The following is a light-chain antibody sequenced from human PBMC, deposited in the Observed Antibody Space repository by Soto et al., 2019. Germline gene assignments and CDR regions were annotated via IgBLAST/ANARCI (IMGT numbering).Light chain of an antibody. V-gene: IGLV2-11*01. CDR2: DVS. CDR3: CSYAGSYPSLFGV. CDR1: SSDVGGYNY. J-gene: IGLJ3*02. Sequence: QSALTQPRSVSGSPGQSVTISCTGTSSDVGGYNYVSWYQQHPGKAPKLMIYDVSKRPSGVPDRFAGSKSGNTASLTISGLQAEDEADYYCCSYAGSYPSLFGVFGGGTKLTVL.